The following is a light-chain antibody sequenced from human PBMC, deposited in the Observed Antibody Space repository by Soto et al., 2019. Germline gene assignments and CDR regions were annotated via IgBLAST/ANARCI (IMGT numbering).Light chain of an antibody. CDR3: SSYTSSATLV. CDR1: SNDVGDYDF. V-gene: IGLV2-14*03. CDR2: DVS. J-gene: IGLJ1*01. Sequence: QSALTQPASVSGSPGQSITISCTGASNDVGDYDFVSWYQQHPGKAPKLMIYDVSNRPSGVSIRFSGSKSGNTASLTISGLQAEDEADYYCSSYTSSATLVFGSGTKLTVL.